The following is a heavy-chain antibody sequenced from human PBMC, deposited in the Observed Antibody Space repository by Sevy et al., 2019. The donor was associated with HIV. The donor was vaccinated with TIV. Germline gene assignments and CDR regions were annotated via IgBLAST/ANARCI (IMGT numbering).Heavy chain of an antibody. CDR1: GFTVSSNY. Sequence: GGSLRLSCAASGFTVSSNYMSWVRQAPGKGLEWVSVIYSGGSTYYADSVKGRFTISRDNSKNTLYLQMNSLRAEDTAVYYCARVEVGYDSNGYYWYFQHWGQGTLVTVSS. CDR3: ARVEVGYDSNGYYWYFQH. J-gene: IGHJ1*01. V-gene: IGHV3-53*01. CDR2: IYSGGST. D-gene: IGHD3-22*01.